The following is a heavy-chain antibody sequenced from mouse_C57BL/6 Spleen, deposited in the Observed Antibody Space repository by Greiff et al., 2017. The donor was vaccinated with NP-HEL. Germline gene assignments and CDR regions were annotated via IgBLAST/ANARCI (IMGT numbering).Heavy chain of an antibody. CDR2: IYPGDGDT. CDR1: GFAFSSYW. V-gene: IGHV1-80*01. J-gene: IGHJ2*01. D-gene: IGHD1-1*01. CDR3: AREDYGSSPYYFDY. Sequence: QVQLQQSGADLVKPGPTVYISCTASGFAFSSYWMNWVKQRPGKGLEWIGQIYPGDGDTNYNSKFKVKATMTADKSSSTAYIKISSLTSDDSAVYFCAREDYGSSPYYFDYWGQGTTLTVSS.